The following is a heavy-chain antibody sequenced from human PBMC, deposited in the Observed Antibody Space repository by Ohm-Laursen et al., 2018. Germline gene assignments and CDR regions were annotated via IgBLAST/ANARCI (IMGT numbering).Heavy chain of an antibody. Sequence: GSLRLSCSASGFIFSNYWMTWVRQAPGKGLEWVANISKDGGETYYVDSVKGRFTISRDNAKNSLYLQINSLKGEDTAVYFCARDPTFHAFDIWGQGTMVTVSS. V-gene: IGHV3-7*01. J-gene: IGHJ3*02. D-gene: IGHD2/OR15-2a*01. CDR3: ARDPTFHAFDI. CDR1: GFIFSNYW. CDR2: ISKDGGET.